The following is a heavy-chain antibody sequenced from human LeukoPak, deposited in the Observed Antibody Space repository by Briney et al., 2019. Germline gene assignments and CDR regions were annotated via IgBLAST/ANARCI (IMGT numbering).Heavy chain of an antibody. Sequence: SETLSLTCTVSGGSISSGGYYWSWIRQHPGKGLEWIGYIYYSGSTYYNPSLKSRVTISVDTSKNQFSLKLSSMTAADTAVYYCARASYQLLLKGYFDYWGQGTLVTVSS. D-gene: IGHD2-2*01. CDR3: ARASYQLLLKGYFDY. CDR2: IYYSGST. V-gene: IGHV4-31*03. J-gene: IGHJ4*02. CDR1: GGSISSGGYY.